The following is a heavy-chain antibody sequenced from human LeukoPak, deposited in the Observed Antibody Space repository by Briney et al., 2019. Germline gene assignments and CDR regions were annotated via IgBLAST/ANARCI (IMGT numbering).Heavy chain of an antibody. Sequence: GGSLRLSCAASGFTFTRHGIHWVRQAPGKGLEWVAFLRSDGNGKNYANSVKGRFTISGDNSQNMVFLQMNSLRPEDTAVYYCAKDVPNWAVDYWGQGTLVTVSS. V-gene: IGHV3-30*02. CDR1: GFTFTRHG. CDR2: LRSDGNGK. CDR3: AKDVPNWAVDY. D-gene: IGHD7-27*01. J-gene: IGHJ4*01.